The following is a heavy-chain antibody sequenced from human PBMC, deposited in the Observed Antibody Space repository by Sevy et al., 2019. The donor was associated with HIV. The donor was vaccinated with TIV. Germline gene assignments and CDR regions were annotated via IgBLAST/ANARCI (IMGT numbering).Heavy chain of an antibody. J-gene: IGHJ4*02. D-gene: IGHD1-26*01. CDR3: AKSDIVFEGEHDY. CDR1: GFIFSGYA. V-gene: IGHV3-30*18. CDR2: ISFDGSDK. Sequence: GGSLRLSCAVSGFIFSGYAMHWVRQAPGKGLEWVAVISFDGSDKYYADSGKGRFTISRDNANNTLFLEMNSLRAEDTAVYYCAKSDIVFEGEHDYWGQGTLVTVSS.